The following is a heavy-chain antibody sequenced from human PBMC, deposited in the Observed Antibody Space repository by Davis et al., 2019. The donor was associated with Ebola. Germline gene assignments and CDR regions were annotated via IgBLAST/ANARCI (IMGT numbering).Heavy chain of an antibody. D-gene: IGHD2-2*02. J-gene: IGHJ4*02. CDR3: ARDLSRYCSTTNCYTVDY. V-gene: IGHV3-48*04. CDR2: ISGSGSTT. CDR1: GFTFSTYA. Sequence: PGGSLRLSCAASGFTFSTYAMNWVRQAPGKGLEWVSSISGSGSTTYYADSVKGRFSISRDNAKNSLYLQMNSLRAEDTAVYYCARDLSRYCSTTNCYTVDYWGQGTLVTVSS.